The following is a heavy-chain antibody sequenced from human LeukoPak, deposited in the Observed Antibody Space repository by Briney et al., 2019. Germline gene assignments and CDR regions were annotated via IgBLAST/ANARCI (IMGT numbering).Heavy chain of an antibody. CDR1: GFTFNDSA. CDR2: IRSKANSYAT. V-gene: IGHV3-73*01. D-gene: IGHD3-10*01. Sequence: PGGSLRLSCAASGFTFNDSAMHWVRQASGKGLEWVGRIRSKANSYATAYAASVKGRFTISRDDSKNTAYLQMDSLKTEDTAVYYCTGNYYGSGSYADFDYWGQGTLVTVSS. CDR3: TGNYYGSGSYADFDY. J-gene: IGHJ4*02.